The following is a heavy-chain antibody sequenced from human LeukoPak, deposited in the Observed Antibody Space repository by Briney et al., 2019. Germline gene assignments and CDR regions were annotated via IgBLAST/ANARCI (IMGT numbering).Heavy chain of an antibody. V-gene: IGHV3-23*01. CDR3: AKQGSSGCLDY. J-gene: IGHJ4*02. CDR2: ISGSGGST. CDR1: GFTFSSNA. D-gene: IGHD6-19*01. Sequence: GASLRISCAASGFTFSSNAMSCVRQAPGKGLEWVSAISGSGGSTYYADSVKGRFTISRDNSKNTLYLQMNSLRAEDTAVYYCAKQGSSGCLDYWGQGTLVTVSS.